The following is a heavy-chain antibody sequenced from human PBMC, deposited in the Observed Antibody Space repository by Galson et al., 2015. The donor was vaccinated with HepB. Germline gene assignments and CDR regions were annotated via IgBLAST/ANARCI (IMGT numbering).Heavy chain of an antibody. CDR1: GYIFTSFW. CDR3: ARGSSGWYYFDY. D-gene: IGHD6-19*01. Sequence: QSGAEVKKPGESLRISCKGSGYIFTSFWITWVRLMPGKGLECMGRIDPRDSYINYSPSFQGHVTISADKSISTAYLQWSSLKASDTAMYYCARGSSGWYYFDYWGQGTLVTVSS. CDR2: IDPRDSYI. V-gene: IGHV5-10-1*01. J-gene: IGHJ4*02.